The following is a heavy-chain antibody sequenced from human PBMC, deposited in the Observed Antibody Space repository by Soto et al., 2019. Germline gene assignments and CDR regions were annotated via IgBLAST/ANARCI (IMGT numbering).Heavy chain of an antibody. V-gene: IGHV3-73*01. CDR3: SRNIDYAFDI. CDR2: IRSKADSYAT. D-gene: IGHD2-15*01. CDR1: GFTFSGSV. J-gene: IGHJ3*02. Sequence: EVQLVESGGGLVQPGGSLKLSCAASGFTFSGSVMYWVRQTSGKGLEWVGRIRSKADSYATAYAASGKGRFTISRDDSKNTVYLQMHSLKTEDTAVYYCSRNIDYAFDIWGQGTMVTVSS.